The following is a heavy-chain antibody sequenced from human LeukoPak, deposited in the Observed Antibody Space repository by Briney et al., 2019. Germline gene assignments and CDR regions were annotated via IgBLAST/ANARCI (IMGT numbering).Heavy chain of an antibody. CDR2: INPSGDGT. Sequence: ASVKVSCKASGHTFTTYYVHLVRQAPGQGLEWMGVINPSGDGTNYPQRFQGRVTLTRDTSTSTVYMELSSLRSEDTAIYYCAKETPNTGWFDPWGQGALVTVSS. CDR3: AKETPNTGWFDP. J-gene: IGHJ5*02. V-gene: IGHV1-46*01. D-gene: IGHD1-14*01. CDR1: GHTFTTYY.